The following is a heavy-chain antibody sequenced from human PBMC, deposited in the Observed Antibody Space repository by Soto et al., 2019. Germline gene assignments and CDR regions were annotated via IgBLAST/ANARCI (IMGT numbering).Heavy chain of an antibody. CDR2: INPNSGNI. CDR1: GNTFTRYD. Sequence: ASVKVSCKASGNTFTRYDINWVRQATGHGLEWMGWINPNSGNIGYAQKFQGRVTMTRDTAIRTAYMEVSRLRSDDTAVYYCARGRASGSYYLLDYWGQGTLVTVSS. CDR3: ARGRASGSYYLLDY. V-gene: IGHV1-8*01. J-gene: IGHJ4*02. D-gene: IGHD3-10*01.